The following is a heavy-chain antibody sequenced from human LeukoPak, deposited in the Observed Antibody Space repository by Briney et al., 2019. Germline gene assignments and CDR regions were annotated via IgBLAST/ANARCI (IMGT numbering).Heavy chain of an antibody. D-gene: IGHD2-2*01. CDR3: AKAQPGFDY. Sequence: GGSLRLSCAASGFTFTSYTMNWVRQAPGKGLEWVASIGTTSTFIHYADSVKGRFTISRDNAQDSLFLQMNSLGAEDTAVYYCAKAQPGFDYWGQGVLVTVSS. CDR2: IGTTSTFI. CDR1: GFTFTSYT. J-gene: IGHJ4*02. V-gene: IGHV3-21*01.